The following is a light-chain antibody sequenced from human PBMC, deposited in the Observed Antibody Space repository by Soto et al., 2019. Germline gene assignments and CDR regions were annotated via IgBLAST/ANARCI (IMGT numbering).Light chain of an antibody. V-gene: IGKV3-20*01. CDR1: QSVSNNY. J-gene: IGKJ1*01. Sequence: EIVLTQSPGTLSLSPGERATLSCRASQSVSNNYFAWYQQKPGQAPRLLIYGASNRATGIPDRFSGSGSGTDFTLTISRLEPDDSAEYYCQQYGSSGTFGQGTKVEIK. CDR2: GAS. CDR3: QQYGSSGT.